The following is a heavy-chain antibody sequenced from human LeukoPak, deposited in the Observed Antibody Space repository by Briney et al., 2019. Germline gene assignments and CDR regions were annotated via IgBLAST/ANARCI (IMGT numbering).Heavy chain of an antibody. CDR2: INTDGSST. J-gene: IGHJ3*02. D-gene: IGHD3-22*01. Sequence: PGGSPRLSRAASGFTFSSYWMHWVRQAPGKGLVWVSRINTDGSSTSYADSVKGRFTISRDNAKNTLYLQMNSLRAEDTAVYYCARGGNYYDSSGYHGGAFDIWGQGAMVTVSS. V-gene: IGHV3-74*01. CDR1: GFTFSSYW. CDR3: ARGGNYYDSSGYHGGAFDI.